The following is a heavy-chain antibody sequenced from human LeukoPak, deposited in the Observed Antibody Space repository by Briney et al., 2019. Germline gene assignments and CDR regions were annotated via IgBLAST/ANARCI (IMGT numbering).Heavy chain of an antibody. CDR3: ARDWLPITGGYDMDV. Sequence: ASVKVSCKASGYTFTSYGISWVRQAPGQRLEWMGWINAGNGNTKYSQKFQGRVTITRDTSASTAYMELSSLRSEDTAVYYCARDWLPITGGYDMDVWGQGTTVTVSS. J-gene: IGHJ6*02. CDR2: INAGNGNT. V-gene: IGHV1-3*01. CDR1: GYTFTSYG. D-gene: IGHD3-3*01.